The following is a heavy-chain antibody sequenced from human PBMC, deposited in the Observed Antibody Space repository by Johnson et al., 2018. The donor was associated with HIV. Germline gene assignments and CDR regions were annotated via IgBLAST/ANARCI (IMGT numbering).Heavy chain of an antibody. CDR2: ISWNSGSI. J-gene: IGHJ3*02. Sequence: VQLVESGGGLVQPGRSLRLSCAASGFTFDDYAMHWVRQAPGKGLEWVSGISWNSGSIGYADSVKGRFTISRDNAKNSLYLQMNSLRAEDTALYYCAKGKRGSYSINAFDIWGQGTMVTVSS. CDR1: GFTFDDYA. D-gene: IGHD1-26*01. CDR3: AKGKRGSYSINAFDI. V-gene: IGHV3-9*01.